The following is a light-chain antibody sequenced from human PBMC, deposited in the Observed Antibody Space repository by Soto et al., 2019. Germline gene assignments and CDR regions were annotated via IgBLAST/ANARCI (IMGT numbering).Light chain of an antibody. V-gene: IGKV3-15*01. J-gene: IGKJ2*01. CDR3: QQYNNWPPYT. Sequence: EIVMTQSPATLSVSPGERATLSCSASQSVSSNLAWYQQKPGQAPRLLIYGASTRATGIPARFSGSGSGTEFTLIISSLQSEDFAVYYCQQYNNWPPYTFGQGTKLEIK. CDR2: GAS. CDR1: QSVSSN.